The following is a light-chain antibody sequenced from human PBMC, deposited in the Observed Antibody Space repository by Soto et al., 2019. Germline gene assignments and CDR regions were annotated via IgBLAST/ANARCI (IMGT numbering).Light chain of an antibody. V-gene: IGKV3-20*01. CDR3: HQYDSWT. CDR1: QSFNSIY. J-gene: IGKJ1*01. Sequence: EIFLTQSPGTLSLSPWERATLSCRASQSFNSIYLAWYQQKPGQAPRLLIYGASSRATGIPDRFSGSGSGTDFTLTISRLEPEDFAVYYCHQYDSWTFGQGTKVDIK. CDR2: GAS.